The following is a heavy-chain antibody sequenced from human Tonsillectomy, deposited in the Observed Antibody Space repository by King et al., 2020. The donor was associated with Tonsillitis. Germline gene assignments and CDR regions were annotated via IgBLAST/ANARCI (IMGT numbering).Heavy chain of an antibody. D-gene: IGHD6-25*01. CDR2: IKQAGSEK. Sequence: VQLVESGGGLVQPGGSLRLSCAASGCSFISFWMSWFRQAPGKGLAWVAIIKQAGSEKLYVDSVKGRFTISRDNAKNSLYLQMNSLRAEDTAVYYCASGSGWVFDYWGQGTLVTVSS. V-gene: IGHV3-7*01. J-gene: IGHJ4*02. CDR1: GCSFISFW. CDR3: ASGSGWVFDY.